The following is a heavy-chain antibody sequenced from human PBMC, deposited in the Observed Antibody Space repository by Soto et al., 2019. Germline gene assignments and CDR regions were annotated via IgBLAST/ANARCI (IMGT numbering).Heavy chain of an antibody. CDR1: GFTFDDYA. Sequence: GGSLRLSCAASGFTFDDYAMHWVRQAPGKGLEWVSGISWNSGSIGYADSVKGRFTISRDNAKNSLYLQMNSLRAEDTALYYCAKDLDVGYCSGGSCYSGLSNAFDIWGQGTMVTVSS. J-gene: IGHJ3*02. CDR2: ISWNSGSI. CDR3: AKDLDVGYCSGGSCYSGLSNAFDI. V-gene: IGHV3-9*01. D-gene: IGHD2-15*01.